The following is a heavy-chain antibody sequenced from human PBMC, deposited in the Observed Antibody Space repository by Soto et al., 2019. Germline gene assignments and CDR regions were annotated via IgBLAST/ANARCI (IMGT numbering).Heavy chain of an antibody. V-gene: IGHV3-74*01. Sequence: LRLSCTASGFTFTNYRIHWVRQAPGKGLVWVARINSDGTRINYADSVKGRFTISRDNAKNTVFLQMNSLRDEDSAVYFCARAGDWNYVQDFWGQGTLVTVSS. J-gene: IGHJ4*02. CDR2: INSDGTRI. D-gene: IGHD1-7*01. CDR1: GFTFTNYR. CDR3: ARAGDWNYVQDF.